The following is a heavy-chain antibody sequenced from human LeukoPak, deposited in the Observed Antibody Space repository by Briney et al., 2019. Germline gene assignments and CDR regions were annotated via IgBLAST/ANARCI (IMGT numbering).Heavy chain of an antibody. CDR2: FDPEDGET. CDR1: GYTLTELS. Sequence: GASVKVSCKVSGYTLTELSMHWVRQAPGKGLEWMGGFDPEDGETIYAQKFQGRVIMTRDMSTSTVHMELSSLRSEDTAVYYCARDPPYYSDSKDYMDVWGKGTTVTVSS. D-gene: IGHD3-22*01. CDR3: ARDPPYYSDSKDYMDV. V-gene: IGHV1-24*01. J-gene: IGHJ6*03.